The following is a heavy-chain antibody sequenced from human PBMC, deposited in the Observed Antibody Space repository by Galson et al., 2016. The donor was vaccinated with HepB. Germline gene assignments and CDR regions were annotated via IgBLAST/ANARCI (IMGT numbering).Heavy chain of an antibody. CDR3: ARRPGLRGGGCFEY. J-gene: IGHJ4*02. D-gene: IGHD3-16*01. Sequence: SLRLSCAASGFTFSSFALGWVRQAPGKGLEWVSATSVSGSNMFYADSVKGRFTISRDNSKTTVYLQMNSLRAEDTAVYYCARRPGLRGGGCFEYWGLGTPVTVSS. CDR2: TSVSGSNM. CDR1: GFTFSSFA. V-gene: IGHV3-23*01.